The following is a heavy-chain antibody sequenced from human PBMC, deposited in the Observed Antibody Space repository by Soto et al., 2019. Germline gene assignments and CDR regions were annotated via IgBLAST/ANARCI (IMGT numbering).Heavy chain of an antibody. J-gene: IGHJ4*02. CDR2: ISAYNGNT. D-gene: IGHD3-16*01. CDR3: ARDLFGVDS. Sequence: QVQLVQSGAEVKKPGASVKVSCKASGYTFTSYGITWVRQAPGQGLEWMGWISAYNGNTNYAQKLQGRVTMTTDTATRKAYMELRSLRSDETAVLCSARDLFGVDSWGQGTLVTVSS. CDR1: GYTFTSYG. V-gene: IGHV1-18*01.